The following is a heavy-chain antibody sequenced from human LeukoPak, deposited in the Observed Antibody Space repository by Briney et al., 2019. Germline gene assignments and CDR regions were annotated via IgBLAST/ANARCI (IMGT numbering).Heavy chain of an antibody. CDR1: GFTFSNYW. J-gene: IGHJ6*03. D-gene: IGHD4-11*01. Sequence: GGSLRLSCAASGFTFSNYWMSWVRQAPGKGLEWVANIKQDGSEKYYVDSVKGRFTITRDNAKNSLYLQMNSLRAEDTAVYYCARDGYSNYFSYYYMDVWGKGTTVTVSS. CDR3: ARDGYSNYFSYYYMDV. V-gene: IGHV3-7*01. CDR2: IKQDGSEK.